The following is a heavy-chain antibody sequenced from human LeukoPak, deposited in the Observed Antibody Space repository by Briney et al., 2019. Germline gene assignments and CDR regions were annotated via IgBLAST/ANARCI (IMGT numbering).Heavy chain of an antibody. CDR2: IQNDGSNE. D-gene: IGHD2-8*01. V-gene: IGHV3-30*02. J-gene: IGHJ6*03. Sequence: GGSLRLSCAASGFTFSSYGMHWVRQAPGKGLGWVAYIQNDGSNEQYADSVKGRFSISRDSSKSILYLQMNSLRAEDTAVYYCAKDRCRNGIGCYYYYMDVWGKGTTVTISS. CDR1: GFTFSSYG. CDR3: AKDRCRNGIGCYYYYMDV.